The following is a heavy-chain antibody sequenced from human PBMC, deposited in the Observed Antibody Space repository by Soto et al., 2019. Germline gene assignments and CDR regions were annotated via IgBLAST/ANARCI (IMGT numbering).Heavy chain of an antibody. CDR1: GGSITSGDYC. CDR3: ARDTGYYDSSGKNFFDH. D-gene: IGHD3-22*01. J-gene: IGHJ4*02. CDR2: IYYSGST. V-gene: IGHV4-30-4*01. Sequence: PSETLSLTCTVSGGSITSGDYCWSWIRQPPGKGLEWIGYIYYSGSTSYNPSLKSRVTISVDTSKNQFSLKLSSVTAADTAVYYCARDTGYYDSSGKNFFDHWGQGTLVTVSS.